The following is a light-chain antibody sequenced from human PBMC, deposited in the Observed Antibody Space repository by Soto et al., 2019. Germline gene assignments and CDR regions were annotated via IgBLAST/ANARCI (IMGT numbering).Light chain of an antibody. J-gene: IGKJ1*01. V-gene: IGKV3D-15*01. CDR1: QSVSSN. Sequence: EIVMTESPATLSVSPGERATLSCRASQSVSSNLVWYQQKPGQAPRLLIYDASNRATGIPARFSGSGSGTEFTLTISSLQSEDFAVYYCQQYGSSGTFGQGTKVDI. CDR2: DAS. CDR3: QQYGSSGT.